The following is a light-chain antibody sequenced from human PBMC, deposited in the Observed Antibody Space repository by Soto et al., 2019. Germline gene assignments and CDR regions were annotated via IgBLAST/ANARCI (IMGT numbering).Light chain of an antibody. V-gene: IGLV2-14*01. CDR3: SSFTSSNTYV. Sequence: QSALTQPASVSGSPGQSITISCTGTSSDVGGHNAVSWYRQDPGKAPKLVIYDVTNRPSGVSNRFSGSKSGNTASLTISGLQTEDEADYYCSSFTSSNTYVFGTGTQLTVL. J-gene: IGLJ1*01. CDR2: DVT. CDR1: SSDVGGHNA.